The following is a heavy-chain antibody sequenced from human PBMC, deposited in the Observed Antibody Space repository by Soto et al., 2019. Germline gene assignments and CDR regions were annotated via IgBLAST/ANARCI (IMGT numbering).Heavy chain of an antibody. CDR1: GYTFTGYY. Sequence: QVQLVQSGAEVKKPGASVKVSCKASGYTFTGYYMHWVRQAPGQGLEWMGWINPNSGGTNYAQKFQGWVTMTRDTSISTAYMELSRLRSDDTAVYYCARELLYSYGHEPFDYWGQGTLVTVSS. J-gene: IGHJ4*02. CDR2: INPNSGGT. CDR3: ARELLYSYGHEPFDY. V-gene: IGHV1-2*04. D-gene: IGHD5-18*01.